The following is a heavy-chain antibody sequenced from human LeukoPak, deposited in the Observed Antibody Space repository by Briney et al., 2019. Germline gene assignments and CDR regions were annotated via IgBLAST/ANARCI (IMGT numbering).Heavy chain of an antibody. Sequence: PSETLSLTCTVSGGSISSGDYYWSWIRQPPGKGLEWIGYIYYSGSTYYNPSLKSRVTISVDTSKNQFSLKLSSVTAADTAVYYCARDEGPHDRWYFDLWGRGTLVTVSS. V-gene: IGHV4-30-4*01. J-gene: IGHJ2*01. CDR3: ARDEGPHDRWYFDL. CDR2: IYYSGST. D-gene: IGHD1-14*01. CDR1: GGSISSGDYY.